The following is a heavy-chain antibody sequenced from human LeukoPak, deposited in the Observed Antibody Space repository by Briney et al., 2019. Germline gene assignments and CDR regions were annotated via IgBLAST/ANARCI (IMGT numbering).Heavy chain of an antibody. CDR3: AREGLGTVGKAGTFDY. CDR2: ISGSGENT. CDR1: GFTFSSYA. D-gene: IGHD6-13*01. Sequence: HAGGSLTLSCAASGFTFSSYALTWLRQAPGKGLAWVSTISGSGENTDYADSVKGRFTISRDNSKNTLSLRMNSLRAEDTAVYYCAREGLGTVGKAGTFDYWGQGTLVTVSS. V-gene: IGHV3-23*01. J-gene: IGHJ4*02.